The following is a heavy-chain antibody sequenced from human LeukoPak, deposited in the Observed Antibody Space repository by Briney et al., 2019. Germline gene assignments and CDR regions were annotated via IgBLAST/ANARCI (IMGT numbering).Heavy chain of an antibody. CDR2: IYYSGST. J-gene: IGHJ4*02. Sequence: SETLSLTCTVSGGSISSYYWSWIRQPPGKGLEWIGYIYYSGSTNYNPSLKSRVTISVDTSKNQFSLELSSVTAADTAVYYCARGYDWLPAYFDYWGQGTLVTVSS. D-gene: IGHD3-9*01. CDR1: GGSISSYY. V-gene: IGHV4-59*01. CDR3: ARGYDWLPAYFDY.